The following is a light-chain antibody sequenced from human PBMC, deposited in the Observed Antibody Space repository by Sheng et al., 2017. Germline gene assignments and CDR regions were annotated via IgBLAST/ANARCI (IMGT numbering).Light chain of an antibody. J-gene: IGLJ3*02. CDR2: LYRDGNH. Sequence: QLRLTQSPSASASLGTSVQLTCTLDSGPTPYAIAWHQIQPERGPRYLLTLYRDGNHNKGDGIPDRFSGSSSGSDHFLTISGLQSEDEADYFCQTWGTGTRVFGGGTRLTV. V-gene: IGLV4-69*01. CDR3: QTWGTGTRV. CDR1: SGPTPYA.